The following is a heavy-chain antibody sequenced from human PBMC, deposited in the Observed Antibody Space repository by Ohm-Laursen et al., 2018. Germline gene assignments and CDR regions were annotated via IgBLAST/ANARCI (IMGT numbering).Heavy chain of an antibody. CDR1: GGSISSYY. V-gene: IGHV4-59*01. Sequence: GTLSLTCTVSGGSISSYYWSWIRQPPGKGLEWIGYIYYSGSTNYNPSLKSRVTISVDTSKNQFSLKLSSVTAADTAVYYCARGGSYGSGSYYTYRFDPWGQGTLVTVSP. D-gene: IGHD3-10*01. CDR3: ARGGSYGSGSYYTYRFDP. CDR2: IYYSGST. J-gene: IGHJ5*02.